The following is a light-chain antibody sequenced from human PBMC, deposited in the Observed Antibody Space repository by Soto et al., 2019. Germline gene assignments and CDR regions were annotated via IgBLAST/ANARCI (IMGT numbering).Light chain of an antibody. J-gene: IGKJ1*01. CDR3: QQYNNWPPWT. Sequence: EIVMTQSPATLSVSQGERATLSCRASQSVSSNLAWYQQKPGQAPRLLIYGASTRATGIPARFSGSGSGTEFTLTISSLQSEDFADYYCQQYNNWPPWTFGKGTKVEIK. V-gene: IGKV3-15*01. CDR1: QSVSSN. CDR2: GAS.